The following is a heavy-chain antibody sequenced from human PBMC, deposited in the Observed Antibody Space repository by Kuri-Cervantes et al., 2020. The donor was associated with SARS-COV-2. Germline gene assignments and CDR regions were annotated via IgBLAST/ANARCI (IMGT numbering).Heavy chain of an antibody. J-gene: IGHJ6*03. CDR1: GYTFTSYA. V-gene: IGHV1-69*13. CDR3: ARDGVLYDFWSGYLSSPNYYYYYYMDV. CDR2: IIPIFGTA. D-gene: IGHD3-3*01. Sequence: SVKVSCKASGYTFTSYAMHWVRQAPGQGLEWMGGIIPIFGTANYAQKFQGRVTITADESTSTAYMELSSLRSEDTAVYYCARDGVLYDFWSGYLSSPNYYYYYYMDVWGKGTTVTVSS.